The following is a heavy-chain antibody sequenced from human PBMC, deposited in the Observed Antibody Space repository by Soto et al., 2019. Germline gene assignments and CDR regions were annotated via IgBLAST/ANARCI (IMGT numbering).Heavy chain of an antibody. V-gene: IGHV1-2*02. CDR3: ARSELRFLEWLLAINYYYGMDV. Sequence: ASVKVSCKASGYTFTGYYMHWVRQAPGQGLEWMGWINPNSGGTNYAQKFQGRVTMTRDTSISTAYMELSGLRSDDTAVYDCARSELRFLEWLLAINYYYGMDVWGQGTTVTVSS. CDR1: GYTFTGYY. J-gene: IGHJ6*02. CDR2: INPNSGGT. D-gene: IGHD3-3*01.